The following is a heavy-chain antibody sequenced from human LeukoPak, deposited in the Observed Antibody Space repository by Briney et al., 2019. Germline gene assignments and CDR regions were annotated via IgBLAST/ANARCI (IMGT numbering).Heavy chain of an antibody. J-gene: IGHJ4*03. D-gene: IGHD3-10*01. CDR3: ARDRSITMVRGVKGYFDY. CDR2: ISYDGSNK. CDR1: GFTFSSYA. Sequence: GGSLRLSCAASGFTFSSYAMHWVRQAPGKGLGGGAVISYDGSNKYYADSVKGRFTISRDNSKNTLYLQMNGLRAEDTAVYYCARDRSITMVRGVKGYFDYWGQGTLVTVSS. V-gene: IGHV3-30-3*01.